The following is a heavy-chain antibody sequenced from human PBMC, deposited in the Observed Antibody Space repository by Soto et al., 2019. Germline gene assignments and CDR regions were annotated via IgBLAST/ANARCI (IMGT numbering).Heavy chain of an antibody. CDR1: GGTFSSYT. Sequence: QVQLVQSGAEVKKPGSSVKVSCKASGGTFSSYTISWVRQAPGQGLEWMGRIIPILGIADYAQNFQGRVTLISDKSTRTVYMGLSSLRSEDTGGYYSVRVMVIRGTFSVDVWGQGTPVTVSS. V-gene: IGHV1-69*02. CDR2: IIPILGIA. J-gene: IGHJ6*02. D-gene: IGHD2-15*01. CDR3: VRVMVIRGTFSVDV.